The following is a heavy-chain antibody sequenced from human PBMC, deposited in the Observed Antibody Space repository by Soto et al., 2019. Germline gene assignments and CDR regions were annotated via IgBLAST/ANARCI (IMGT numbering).Heavy chain of an antibody. CDR1: GFSVRTNY. J-gene: IGHJ4*02. D-gene: IGHD3-3*02. CDR3: ARAGVTPHFFDY. Sequence: AGGSLRLSCAASGFSVRTNYMSWVRQAPGKGLDWVSVFESGGSIYYADSVKGRFIISRDYAKNTVYLQMNNLRAEDTAVYYCARAGVTPHFFDYWGQGTLVTVSS. V-gene: IGHV3-53*01. CDR2: FESGGSI.